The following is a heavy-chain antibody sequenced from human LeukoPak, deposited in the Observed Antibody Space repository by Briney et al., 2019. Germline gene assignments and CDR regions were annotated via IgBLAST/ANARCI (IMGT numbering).Heavy chain of an antibody. CDR2: TSSDGSKK. J-gene: IGHJ4*02. CDR3: AKKSPGTYYAPTDY. Sequence: PGTSLRLSCAASGFAFSTYGMHWVRQAPGKGLEWVAVTSSDGSKKDYADSVKGRFTISRDNSKNTLFLQMNSLRAEDTAVYYCAKKSPGTYYAPTDYGGQGTLVTVSS. D-gene: IGHD3-10*01. V-gene: IGHV3-30*18. CDR1: GFAFSTYG.